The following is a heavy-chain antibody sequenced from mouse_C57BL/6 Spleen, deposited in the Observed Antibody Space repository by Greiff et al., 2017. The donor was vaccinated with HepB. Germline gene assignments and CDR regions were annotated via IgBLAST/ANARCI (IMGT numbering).Heavy chain of an antibody. Sequence: EVQLQESGPGLVKPSQSLSLTCSVTGYSITSGYYWNWIRQFPGNKLEWMGYISYDGSNNYNPSLKNRISITRDTSKNQFFLTLNSVTTEDTATYYCARSLPSFDYWGQGTTLTVSS. CDR2: ISYDGSN. D-gene: IGHD6-5*01. CDR3: ARSLPSFDY. V-gene: IGHV3-6*01. J-gene: IGHJ2*01. CDR1: GYSITSGYY.